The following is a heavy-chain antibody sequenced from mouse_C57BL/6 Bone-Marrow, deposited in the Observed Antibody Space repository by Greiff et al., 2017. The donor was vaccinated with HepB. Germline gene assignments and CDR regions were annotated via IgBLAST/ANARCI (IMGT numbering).Heavy chain of an antibody. J-gene: IGHJ2*01. CDR1: GYTFTSYG. CDR3: ARSGPTIVYFDY. V-gene: IGHV1-81*01. D-gene: IGHD2-12*01. CDR2: IYPRSGNT. Sequence: QVQLQQSGAELARPGASVKLSCKASGYTFTSYGISWVKQRTGQGLEWIGEIYPRSGNTYYNEKFKGKATLTADKSSSTAYMELRSLTSEDSAVYFCARSGPTIVYFDYWGQGTTLTVSS.